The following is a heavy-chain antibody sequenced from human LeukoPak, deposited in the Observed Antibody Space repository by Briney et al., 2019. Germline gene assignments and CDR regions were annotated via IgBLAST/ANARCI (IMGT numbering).Heavy chain of an antibody. J-gene: IGHJ4*02. Sequence: GGSLRLSCLGSGFRFSSYWMSWVRQAPGKGLEWVANIKQDGSEIHYGDSVKGRFTISRDNAKNSLFLQMNSLRVEDTAVYYCARLKHDVTKFDYWGQGTLVSVSS. V-gene: IGHV3-7*01. CDR3: ARLKHDVTKFDY. CDR2: IKQDGSEI. CDR1: GFRFSSYW. D-gene: IGHD2-8*01.